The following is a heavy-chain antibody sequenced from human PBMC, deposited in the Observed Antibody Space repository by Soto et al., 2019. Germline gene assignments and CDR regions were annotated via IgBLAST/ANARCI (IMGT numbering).Heavy chain of an antibody. CDR3: TTDKYDFWSGYRDY. CDR1: GYTFNNAW. Sequence: GGSLRLSCAAAGYTFNNAWMNWVRKAKGKGLEWVGRIKSKTDGGTTDYAAPVKGRFTISRDDSKNTLYLQMNSLKTEDTAVYYCTTDKYDFWSGYRDYWGQGTLVTVSS. J-gene: IGHJ4*02. D-gene: IGHD3-3*01. V-gene: IGHV3-15*07. CDR2: IKSKTDGGTT.